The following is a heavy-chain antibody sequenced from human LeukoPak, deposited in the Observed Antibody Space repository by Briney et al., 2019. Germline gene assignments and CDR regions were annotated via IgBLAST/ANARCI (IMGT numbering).Heavy chain of an antibody. CDR1: GGSITSDNYY. Sequence: SETLSLTCTVSGGSITSDNYYWSWIRQPPGKGLEWIGYIYYSGSTYYSPSLKSRVTISVDMSKNHFSLKLSSVTAADTAVYYCARLRRGTIFGVVIVRFYYYMDVWGKGNTETVSS. D-gene: IGHD3-3*01. CDR3: ARLRRGTIFGVVIVRFYYYMDV. J-gene: IGHJ6*03. CDR2: IYYSGST. V-gene: IGHV4-30-4*01.